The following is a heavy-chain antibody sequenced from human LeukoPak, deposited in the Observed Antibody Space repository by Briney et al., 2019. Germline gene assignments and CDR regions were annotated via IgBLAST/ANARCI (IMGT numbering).Heavy chain of an antibody. J-gene: IGHJ5*02. D-gene: IGHD2-2*01. CDR1: GYTFTSYY. CDR3: ARDRCSSTSCQNEFDP. V-gene: IGHV1-2*02. Sequence: ASVKVSCKASGYTFTSYYMHWVRQAPGQGLEWMGWINPNSGGTNYAQKFQGRVTMTRDTSIRTAYMELSRLRSDDTAVYYCARDRCSSTSCQNEFDPWGQGTLVTVSS. CDR2: INPNSGGT.